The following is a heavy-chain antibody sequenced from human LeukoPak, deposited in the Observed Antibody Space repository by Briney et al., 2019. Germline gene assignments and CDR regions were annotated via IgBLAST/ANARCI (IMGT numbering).Heavy chain of an antibody. Sequence: KPSETLSLTCTVSGGSISSYYRSWIRQPAGKGLEWIGRIYTSGSTNYNPSLKSRVTMSVDTSKNQFSLKLSSVTAADTAVYYCARDQDYYDSSGYPAWGQGTLVTVSS. CDR2: IYTSGST. D-gene: IGHD3-22*01. CDR3: ARDQDYYDSSGYPA. CDR1: GGSISSYY. J-gene: IGHJ5*02. V-gene: IGHV4-4*07.